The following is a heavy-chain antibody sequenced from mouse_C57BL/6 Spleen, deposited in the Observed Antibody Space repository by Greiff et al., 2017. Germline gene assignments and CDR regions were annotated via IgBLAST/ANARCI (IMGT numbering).Heavy chain of an antibody. Sequence: EVQLQESGGGLVKPGASLKLSCEASGFTFSDYGMHWVRQAPEKGLEWVAYISSGSSTIYYADTVKGPVTISRDNAKNTLFLQMTGVRSVYTAMYYCARSGLLHPYYAMDYWGQGTSVTVSS. CDR1: GFTFSDYG. J-gene: IGHJ4*01. CDR2: ISSGSSTI. D-gene: IGHD2-3*01. V-gene: IGHV5-17*01. CDR3: ARSGLLHPYYAMDY.